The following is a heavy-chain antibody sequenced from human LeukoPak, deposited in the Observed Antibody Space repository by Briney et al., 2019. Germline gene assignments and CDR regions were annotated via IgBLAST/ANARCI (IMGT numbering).Heavy chain of an antibody. CDR3: APVRVDYDRSGHPN. D-gene: IGHD3-22*01. CDR1: GGSISSSSYY. V-gene: IGHV4-39*01. J-gene: IGHJ4*02. Sequence: SETLSLNCSGSGGSISSSSYYWRWIRQPPGKGLEWIGSIYYSRRTHYIPSLNRGITTSVETSKTEFSLRRSSVTAADTAVYYCAPVRVDYDRSGHPNWGQGTLVTVSS. CDR2: IYYSRRT.